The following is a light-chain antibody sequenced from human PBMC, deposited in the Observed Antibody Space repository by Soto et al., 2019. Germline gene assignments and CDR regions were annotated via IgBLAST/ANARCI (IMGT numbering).Light chain of an antibody. CDR3: QQSYSTPRT. V-gene: IGKV1-39*01. J-gene: IGKJ4*01. CDR1: QSISSY. CDR2: AAS. Sequence: DIQMTQSPSSLSASVGDRVTITCRASQSISSYLNWYQQKPGKAPKLLIYAASSLQSGLPSRFSGSGSGTDFTLTISSLQPEDFATYYCQQSYSTPRTFGGGTKVEIK.